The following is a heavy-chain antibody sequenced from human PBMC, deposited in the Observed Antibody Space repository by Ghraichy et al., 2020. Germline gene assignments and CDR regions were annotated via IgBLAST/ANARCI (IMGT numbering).Heavy chain of an antibody. D-gene: IGHD3-22*01. V-gene: IGHV1-69*04. CDR2: IIPILGIA. Sequence: SVKVSCKASGGTFSSYAISWVRQAPGQGLEWMGRIIPILGIANYAQKFQGRVTITADKSTSTAYMELSSLRSDDTAVYYCARDSVGRGSDSSGYYYDGGQGTLVSVHS. J-gene: IGHJ4*02. CDR3: ARDSVGRGSDSSGYYYD. CDR1: GGTFSSYA.